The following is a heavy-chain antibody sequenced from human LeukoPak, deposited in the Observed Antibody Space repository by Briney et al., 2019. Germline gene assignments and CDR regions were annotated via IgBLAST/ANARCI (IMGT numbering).Heavy chain of an antibody. D-gene: IGHD5-24*01. CDR2: ISGSGGST. V-gene: IGHV3-23*01. J-gene: IGHJ4*02. CDR3: AKGPRGGYNYDY. Sequence: PGGSLRLSCAASGFTFSSYAMSWVRQAPGKGLKWVSAISGSGGSTYYADSVKGRFTISRDNSKNTLYLQMNSLRAEDTAVYYCAKGPRGGYNYDYWGQGTLVTVSS. CDR1: GFTFSSYA.